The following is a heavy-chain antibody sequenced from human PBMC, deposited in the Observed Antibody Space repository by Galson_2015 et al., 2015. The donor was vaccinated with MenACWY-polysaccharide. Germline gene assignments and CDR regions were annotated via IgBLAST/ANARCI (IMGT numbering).Heavy chain of an antibody. CDR2: INTNTGNP. D-gene: IGHD4-17*01. J-gene: IGHJ4*02. V-gene: IGHV7-4-1*02. CDR1: GYTFTSYA. Sequence: SVKVSCKASGYTFTSYAMNWVRQAPGQGLEWMGWINTNTGNPTYAQGFTGRVVFSLDTSVSTPYLQISSLKAEDTAVYYCARDTKQNVTTVPTGRFDYWCQGTLVTVSS. CDR3: ARDTKQNVTTVPTGRFDY.